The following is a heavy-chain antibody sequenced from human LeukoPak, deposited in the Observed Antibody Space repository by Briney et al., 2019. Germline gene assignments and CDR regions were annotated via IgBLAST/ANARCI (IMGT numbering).Heavy chain of an antibody. CDR2: INHSGST. V-gene: IGHV4-34*01. D-gene: IGHD3-10*01. CDR3: ARIGSGITMVRGAD. CDR1: GGSFSGYY. J-gene: IGHJ1*01. Sequence: SETLSLTCAVYGGSFSGYYWSWIRQPPGKGLEWIGEINHSGSTNYNPSLKSRVTISVDTSKNQFSLKLSSVTAADTAVYYCARIGSGITMVRGADWGQDTLVTVSS.